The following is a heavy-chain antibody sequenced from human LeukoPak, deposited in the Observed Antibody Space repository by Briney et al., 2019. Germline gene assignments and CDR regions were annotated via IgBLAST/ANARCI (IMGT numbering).Heavy chain of an antibody. CDR2: IYSGGST. D-gene: IGHD5-18*01. Sequence: PGGSLRLSCAASGVTVSSNYMSWVRQAPGKGLEWVSVIYSGGSTYYADSVKGRFTISRDNSKNTLYLQMNSLRAEDTAVYYCASGYSYPYYYMDVWGKGTTVTVSS. CDR1: GVTVSSNY. J-gene: IGHJ6*03. CDR3: ASGYSYPYYYMDV. V-gene: IGHV3-53*01.